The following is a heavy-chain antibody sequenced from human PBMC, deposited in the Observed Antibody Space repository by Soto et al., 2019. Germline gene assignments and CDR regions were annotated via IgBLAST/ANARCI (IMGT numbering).Heavy chain of an antibody. CDR2: IYSGCST. CDR3: ARGPSNWNYEYYFDY. J-gene: IGHJ4*02. D-gene: IGHD1-7*01. CDR1: GFTVSSNY. V-gene: IGHV3-53*01. Sequence: GGSLRLSCAASGFTVSSNYMSWVRQAPGKGLEWVSVIYSGCSTYYADSVKGRFTISRDNSKNTLYLQMNSLRAEDTAVYYCARGPSNWNYEYYFDYWGQGTLVTVSS.